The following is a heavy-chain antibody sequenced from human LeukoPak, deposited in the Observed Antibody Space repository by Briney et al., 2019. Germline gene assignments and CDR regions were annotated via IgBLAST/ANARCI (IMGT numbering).Heavy chain of an antibody. CDR1: GFTFSSNW. D-gene: IGHD6-19*01. CDR3: SRASSSVPNLLDY. Sequence: GGSLRLSCAASGFTFSSNWMHWVRQGPGKGLVWVSRISTDGSSTTYADSVKGRFTISRDNAKNTLYLQMNSLRAEDTDVYYCSRASSSVPNLLDYWGQGTLVTVSS. J-gene: IGHJ4*02. CDR2: ISTDGSST. V-gene: IGHV3-74*01.